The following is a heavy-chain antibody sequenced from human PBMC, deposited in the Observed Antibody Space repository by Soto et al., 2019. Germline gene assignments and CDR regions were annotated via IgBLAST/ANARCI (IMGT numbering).Heavy chain of an antibody. CDR2: INHSGST. J-gene: IGHJ4*02. Sequence: ASETLSLTCAVYGGSFSGYYWSWIRQPPGKGLEWIGEINHSGSTNYNPSLKSRVTISVDTSKNQFSLKLSSVTAADTAVYYCARKRFLEWLSPFDYWGQGTLVTVSS. CDR3: ARKRFLEWLSPFDY. CDR1: GGSFSGYY. D-gene: IGHD3-3*01. V-gene: IGHV4-34*01.